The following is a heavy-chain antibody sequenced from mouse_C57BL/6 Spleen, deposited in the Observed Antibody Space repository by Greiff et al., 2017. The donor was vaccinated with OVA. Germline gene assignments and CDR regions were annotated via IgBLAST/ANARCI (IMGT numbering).Heavy chain of an antibody. CDR2: ISSGSSTI. J-gene: IGHJ2*01. CDR3: ARGLGLYYFDY. Sequence: EVNVVESGGGLVKPGGSLNLSCAASGFTFSDYGMHWVRQAPEKGLEWVAYISSGSSTIYYADTVKGRFTISRDNAKNTLFRQMTSLRSEDTAMYYCARGLGLYYFDYWGQGTTLTVSS. CDR1: GFTFSDYG. D-gene: IGHD4-1*01. V-gene: IGHV5-17*01.